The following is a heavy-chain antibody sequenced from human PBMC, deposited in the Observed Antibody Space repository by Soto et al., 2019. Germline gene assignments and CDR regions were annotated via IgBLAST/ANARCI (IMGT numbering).Heavy chain of an antibody. CDR3: ATRSSRRGAYYYYYGMDV. V-gene: IGHV3-23*01. J-gene: IGHJ6*02. CDR1: GFTFSSYA. Sequence: EVQLLESGGGLVQPGGSLRLSCAASGFTFSSYAMSWVRQAPGKGLEWVSAISGSGGSTYYADSVKGRFTISRDNSKNTLYLQMKSLRAEDTAVYYCATRSSRRGAYYYYYGMDVWGQGTTVTVSS. CDR2: ISGSGGST. D-gene: IGHD3-16*01.